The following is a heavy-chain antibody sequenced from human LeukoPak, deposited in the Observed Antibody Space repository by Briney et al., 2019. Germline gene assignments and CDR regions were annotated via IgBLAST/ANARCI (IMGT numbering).Heavy chain of an antibody. D-gene: IGHD3-10*01. CDR1: GGSFSGYY. V-gene: IGHV4-34*01. CDR3: ARHYYGSGSYYEFDY. Sequence: SETLSLTCAVYGGSFSGYYWSWIRQPPGKGLEWIGEINHSGSTNYNPSLKSRVTISVDTSKNRFSLKLSSVTAADTAVYYCARHYYGSGSYYEFDYWGQGTLVTVSS. J-gene: IGHJ4*02. CDR2: INHSGST.